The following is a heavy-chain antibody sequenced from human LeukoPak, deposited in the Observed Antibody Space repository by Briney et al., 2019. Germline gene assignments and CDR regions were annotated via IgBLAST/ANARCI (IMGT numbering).Heavy chain of an antibody. J-gene: IGHJ3*02. CDR1: GYSFTSYW. CDR3: GSSGYMGTDAFDI. V-gene: IGHV5-51*01. D-gene: IGHD3-22*01. CDR2: IHPGDSDT. Sequence: GESLKISCKGSGYSFTSYWIGWVRQMTGKGLEWMGIIHPGDSDTRCSPSFQGQVTISADKSISTAYLQWSSLKASDTAMYYCGSSGYMGTDAFDIWGQGTMVTVSS.